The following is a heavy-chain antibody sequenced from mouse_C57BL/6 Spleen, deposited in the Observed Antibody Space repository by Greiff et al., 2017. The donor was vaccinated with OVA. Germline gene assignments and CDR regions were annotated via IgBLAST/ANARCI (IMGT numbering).Heavy chain of an antibody. Sequence: EVQVVESGTVLARPGASVKMSCKTSGYTFTSYWMHWVKQRPGQGLEWIGAIYPGNSDTSYNQKFKGKAKLTAVTSASTAYMELSSLTNEDSAVYYCTRWGTTVVAGFDYWGQGTTLTVSS. V-gene: IGHV1-5*01. J-gene: IGHJ2*01. CDR1: GYTFTSYW. D-gene: IGHD1-1*01. CDR2: IYPGNSDT. CDR3: TRWGTTVVAGFDY.